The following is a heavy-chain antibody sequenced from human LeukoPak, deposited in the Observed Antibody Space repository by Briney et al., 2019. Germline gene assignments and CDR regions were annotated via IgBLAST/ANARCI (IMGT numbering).Heavy chain of an antibody. J-gene: IGHJ4*02. V-gene: IGHV3-30*18. Sequence: GGSLRLSCAASRSTFSSYGLHWVGQALGKGLEWVAVISYDGSNKYYADSVKGRFTISRDNSKNTLYLQMNSLRAEDTAVYYCAKDRNDYWSQGTLFTVSS. CDR2: ISYDGSNK. CDR1: RSTFSSYG. CDR3: AKDRNDY.